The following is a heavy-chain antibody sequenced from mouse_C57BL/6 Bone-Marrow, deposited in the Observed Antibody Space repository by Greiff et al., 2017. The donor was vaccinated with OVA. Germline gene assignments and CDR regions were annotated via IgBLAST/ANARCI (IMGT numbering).Heavy chain of an antibody. D-gene: IGHD1-1*01. CDR1: GFSLTSYG. V-gene: IGHV2-2*01. J-gene: IGHJ3*01. Sequence: QVQLQQSGPGLVQPSQSLSITCTVSGFSLTSYGVHWVRQSPGKGLEWLGVIWSGGSTDYNAAFISRLSISKDNSKSQVFFKMNSLQADDTAIYYCARKSLYYGSSRRFAYWGQGTLVTVSA. CDR3: ARKSLYYGSSRRFAY. CDR2: IWSGGST.